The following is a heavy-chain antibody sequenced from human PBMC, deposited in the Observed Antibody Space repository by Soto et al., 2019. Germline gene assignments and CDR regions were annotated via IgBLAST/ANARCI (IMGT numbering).Heavy chain of an antibody. Sequence: QVQLQESGPGLVKPSETLSLTCTVSGGSISSYYWSWIRQPPGKGLEWIGYIYYSGSTNYNPSLKGPVPLSVDTAQNPVSLKLSSVTAANTAGVYCSGYGMNTVTNHWFHPWGQGTLVTVSS. CDR3: SGYGMNTVTNHWFHP. V-gene: IGHV4-59*08. CDR2: IYYSGST. J-gene: IGHJ5*02. D-gene: IGHD4-17*01. CDR1: GGSISSYY.